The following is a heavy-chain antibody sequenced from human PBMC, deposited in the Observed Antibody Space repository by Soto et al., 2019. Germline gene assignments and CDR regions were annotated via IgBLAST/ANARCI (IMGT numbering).Heavy chain of an antibody. Sequence: SQTLSLTCAISGDSVSSNSAAWNWIRQSPSRGLEWLGRTYYRSKWYNDYAVSVKSRITINPDTSKNQFSLQLNSVTPEDTAVYYCAREPKRQQLVPEVFVNWFDPWGQGTLVTSPQ. CDR3: AREPKRQQLVPEVFVNWFDP. CDR2: TYYRSKWYN. J-gene: IGHJ5*02. V-gene: IGHV6-1*01. CDR1: GDSVSSNSAA. D-gene: IGHD6-13*01.